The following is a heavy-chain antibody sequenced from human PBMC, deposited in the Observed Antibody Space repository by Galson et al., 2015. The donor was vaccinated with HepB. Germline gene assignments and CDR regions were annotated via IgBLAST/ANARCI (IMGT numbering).Heavy chain of an antibody. Sequence: SLRLSCAASGFTVSSNYMSWVRQAPGKGLEWVSVIYSGGSTYYADSVKGRFTISRDNSKNTLYLQMNSLRAEDTAVYYCARALPLDYYDSPRGHDAFDIWGQGTMVTVPS. CDR3: ARALPLDYYDSPRGHDAFDI. CDR1: GFTVSSNY. V-gene: IGHV3-66*01. J-gene: IGHJ3*02. D-gene: IGHD3-22*01. CDR2: IYSGGST.